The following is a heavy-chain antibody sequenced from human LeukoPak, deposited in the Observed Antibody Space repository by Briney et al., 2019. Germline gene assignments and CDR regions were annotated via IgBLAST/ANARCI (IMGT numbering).Heavy chain of an antibody. CDR1: GFTFSSYE. CDR2: ISGSSSYI. Sequence: KPGGSLRLSCAASGFTFSSYEMNWVRQAPGKGLEWVSSISGSSSYIYYADSVKGRFTISRHNAKNSLYLQMNSLRAEDTAVYYCARVPAGVIGMKDAFDIWGQGTMVTVSS. V-gene: IGHV3-21*01. J-gene: IGHJ3*02. D-gene: IGHD3-16*02. CDR3: ARVPAGVIGMKDAFDI.